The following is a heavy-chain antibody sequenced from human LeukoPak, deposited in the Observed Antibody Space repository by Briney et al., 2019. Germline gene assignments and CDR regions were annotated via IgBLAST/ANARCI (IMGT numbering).Heavy chain of an antibody. CDR2: MNPDSGGT. J-gene: IGHJ4*02. D-gene: IGHD3-16*02. CDR3: ARDVAVRLGELSLLRFFDY. Sequence: GASVKVSCKASGYIFTAYYMHWVRQAPGQGLEWMGWMNPDSGGTNYAQKFQGRVTMTRDTSISTAYMELSGLRSDDTAVYYCARDVAVRLGELSLLRFFDYWGQGTLVTVSS. CDR1: GYIFTAYY. V-gene: IGHV1-2*02.